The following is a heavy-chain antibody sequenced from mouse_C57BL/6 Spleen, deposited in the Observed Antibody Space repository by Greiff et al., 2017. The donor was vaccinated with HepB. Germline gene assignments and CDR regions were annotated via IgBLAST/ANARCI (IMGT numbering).Heavy chain of an antibody. V-gene: IGHV5-16*01. CDR2: INYDGSST. Sequence: EVMLVESEGGLVQPGSSMKLSCTASGFTFSDYYMAWVRQVPEKGLEWVANINYDGSSTYYLDSLKSRFIISRDNAKNILYLQMSSLKSEDTATYYCARDFGYGKGDYYAMDYWGQGTSVTVSS. CDR3: ARDFGYGKGDYYAMDY. D-gene: IGHD2-1*01. J-gene: IGHJ4*01. CDR1: GFTFSDYY.